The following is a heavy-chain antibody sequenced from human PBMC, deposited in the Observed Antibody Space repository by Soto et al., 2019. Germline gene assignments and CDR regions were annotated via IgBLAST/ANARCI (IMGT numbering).Heavy chain of an antibody. Sequence: PGGSLRLSCAASGFTFSSFWMSWVRQAPGKGLEWVANIKQDGGDKYYVDSVRGRFTISRDNAKNSLFLQMNSLRAEDTAVYYCASVKSLAAQDWGQRTLVTVSS. CDR1: GFTFSSFW. J-gene: IGHJ4*02. CDR2: IKQDGGDK. D-gene: IGHD6-25*01. CDR3: ASVKSLAAQD. V-gene: IGHV3-7*05.